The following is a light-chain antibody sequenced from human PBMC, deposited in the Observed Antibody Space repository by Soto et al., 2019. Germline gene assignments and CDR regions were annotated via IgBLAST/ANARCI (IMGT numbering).Light chain of an antibody. CDR1: SSDVGGYNY. CDR2: EVS. CDR3: SSYAGSNNLGV. V-gene: IGLV2-8*01. Sequence: QSALTQPHSASGSPGQSVTISCTGPSSDVGGYNYLSWYQQHPGKAPNLMIYEVSNRPSGVRDRYSGSESRKTASLTVSGLQAEDEAADYCSSYAGSNNLGVFATGTKVTVL. J-gene: IGLJ1*01.